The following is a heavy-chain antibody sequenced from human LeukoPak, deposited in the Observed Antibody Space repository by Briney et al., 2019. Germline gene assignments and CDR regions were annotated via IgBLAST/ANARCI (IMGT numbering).Heavy chain of an antibody. D-gene: IGHD2-15*01. J-gene: IGHJ4*02. CDR2: LVDASGKT. CDR3: AAESLGYCSGGSCYGQFDY. V-gene: IGHV1-58*01. CDR1: GFTFTSSA. Sequence: SVKVSCKASGFTFTSSAVQWVRQAGGQRGEWIGCLVDASGKTNYAQKFQERVTITRDMSTSTAYMELSSLRSEDTAVYYCAAESLGYCSGGSCYGQFDYWGQGTLVTVSS.